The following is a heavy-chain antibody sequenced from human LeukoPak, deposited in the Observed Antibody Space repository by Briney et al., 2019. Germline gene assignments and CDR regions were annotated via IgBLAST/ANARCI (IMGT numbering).Heavy chain of an antibody. J-gene: IGHJ6*03. Sequence: PGGSLRLSCAASGFTFSSFAMSWVRQAPGKGLEWVSSISAGGGSTYYADFVKGRFTISRDNSQNTLYLQMNSLRAEDTAVHYYAKQFGSGASYYYYMDVWGKGTTVIVSS. V-gene: IGHV3-23*01. CDR2: ISAGGGST. D-gene: IGHD3-10*01. CDR1: GFTFSSFA. CDR3: AKQFGSGASYYYYMDV.